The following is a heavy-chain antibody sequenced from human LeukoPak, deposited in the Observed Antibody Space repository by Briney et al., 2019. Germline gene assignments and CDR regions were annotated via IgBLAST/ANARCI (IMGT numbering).Heavy chain of an antibody. Sequence: GGSLRLSCAASGFTFSKYDMSWVRQGPGKGPEWVSGINNSGGTTYYADSVKGRFIISRDNSRNTLYLEMNSLRVGDTAVYYCVREPGPGYFDYWGRGTLVTVSS. CDR3: VREPGPGYFDY. D-gene: IGHD6-13*01. CDR1: GFTFSKYD. CDR2: INNSGGTT. J-gene: IGHJ4*02. V-gene: IGHV3-23*01.